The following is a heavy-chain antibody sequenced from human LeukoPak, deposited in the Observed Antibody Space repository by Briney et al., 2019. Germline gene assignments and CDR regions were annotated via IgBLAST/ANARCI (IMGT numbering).Heavy chain of an antibody. CDR3: ARRTLNSVVAATPFDY. CDR1: GFTFSSFW. V-gene: IGHV3-7*01. J-gene: IGHJ4*02. D-gene: IGHD2-15*01. CDR2: IKQDGSEK. Sequence: PGGSLRLSCAASGFTFSSFWMSWVRQAPGKGLEWVANIKQDGSEKYYVDSVKGQFTISRDNAKNSLYLQMNSLRAEDTAVYYCARRTLNSVVAATPFDYWGQGTLVTVSS.